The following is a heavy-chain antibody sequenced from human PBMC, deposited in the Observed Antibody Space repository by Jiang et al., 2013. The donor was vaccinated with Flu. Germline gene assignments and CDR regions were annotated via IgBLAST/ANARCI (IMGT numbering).Heavy chain of an antibody. Sequence: SGGGLVQPGGSLRLSCAASGLTVSSNYMSWVRQAPGKGLEWVSVLYSGGATYYADSVKGQFTISRDNSKNTLYLQMYGLRAEDTAVYYCARDRRGDDGYYFDYWGQGTLVTVSS. CDR3: ARDRRGDDGYYFDY. J-gene: IGHJ4*02. V-gene: IGHV3-66*02. D-gene: IGHD4-17*01. CDR2: LYSGGAT. CDR1: GLTVSSNY.